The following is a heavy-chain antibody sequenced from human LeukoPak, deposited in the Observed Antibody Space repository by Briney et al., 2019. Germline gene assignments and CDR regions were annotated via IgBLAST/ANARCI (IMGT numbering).Heavy chain of an antibody. CDR2: IYYSGST. J-gene: IGHJ6*03. V-gene: IGHV4-39*01. D-gene: IGHD2-2*01. CDR1: GGSISSSSYY. Sequence: SETLSLTCTVSGGSISSSSYYWGWIRQPPGKGLEWIGSIYYSGSTYYNPSLKSRATISVDTSKNQFSLKLSSVTAADTAVYYCARQSFSPIVVVPAAILYYYMDVWGKGTTVTVSS. CDR3: ARQSFSPIVVVPAAILYYYMDV.